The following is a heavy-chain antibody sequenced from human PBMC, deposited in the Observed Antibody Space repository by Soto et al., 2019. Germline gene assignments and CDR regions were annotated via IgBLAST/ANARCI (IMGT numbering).Heavy chain of an antibody. CDR1: GGSFSGYY. D-gene: IGHD3-10*01. CDR3: ARGVKVVRGVILRWFDP. Sequence: PSETLSLTCAVYGGSFSGYYWSWIRQPPGKGLEWIGEINHSGSTNYNPSLKSRVTISVDTSKNQFSLKLSSVTAADTAVYYCARGVKVVRGVILRWFDPWGQGTLVTVSS. J-gene: IGHJ5*02. V-gene: IGHV4-34*01. CDR2: INHSGST.